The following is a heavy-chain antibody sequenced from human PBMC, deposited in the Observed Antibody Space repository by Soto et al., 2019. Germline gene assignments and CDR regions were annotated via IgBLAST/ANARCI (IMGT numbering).Heavy chain of an antibody. Sequence: GGSLRLSCAASGFTFSSYAMSWVRQAPGKGLEWVSAISGSGGSAYYADSVKGRFTISRDNSKNTLYLQMNSLRAEDTAVYYCARVEAAAGSTDYWGQGTLVTVSS. CDR2: ISGSGGSA. D-gene: IGHD6-13*01. CDR3: ARVEAAAGSTDY. J-gene: IGHJ4*02. V-gene: IGHV3-23*01. CDR1: GFTFSSYA.